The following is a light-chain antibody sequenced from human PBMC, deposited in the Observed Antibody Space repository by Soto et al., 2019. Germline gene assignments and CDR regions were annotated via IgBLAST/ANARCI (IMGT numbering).Light chain of an antibody. CDR2: GAS. CDR1: QSVSTNN. Sequence: IVLTQSPGTLSSSPGERATLSCRASQSVSTNNLAWYQQRPGQAPRLLIYGASRRATGIPDRFSGSGSGTDFTLTISSLQSEDFAVYYCQQYKNWPLFGQGTRLEI. CDR3: QQYKNWPL. V-gene: IGKV3-20*01. J-gene: IGKJ5*01.